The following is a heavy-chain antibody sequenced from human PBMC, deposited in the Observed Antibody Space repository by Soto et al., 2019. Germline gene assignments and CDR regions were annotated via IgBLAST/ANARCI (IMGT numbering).Heavy chain of an antibody. D-gene: IGHD3-3*01. Sequence: PSETLSLTCTVSGGSISSGCYYWSWIRQHPGKGLEWIGYIYYSGSAYYNPSLKSRVTISVDTSKNQFSLKLSSVTAADTAVYYCASSPGVFGVVIIPEPYYCYGMDVWGQGTTVTGLL. CDR2: IYYSGSA. J-gene: IGHJ6*02. CDR3: ASSPGVFGVVIIPEPYYCYGMDV. CDR1: GGSISSGCYY. V-gene: IGHV4-31*03.